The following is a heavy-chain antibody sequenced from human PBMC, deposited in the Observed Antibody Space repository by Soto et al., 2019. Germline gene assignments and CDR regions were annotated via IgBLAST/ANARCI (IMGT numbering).Heavy chain of an antibody. V-gene: IGHV2-5*02. CDR3: VHRIRGSGAEGY. CDR2: IYWDDDK. CDR1: GLPLSTSGVG. D-gene: IGHD6-19*01. J-gene: IGHJ4*02. Sequence: QITLKESGPTLVKPTQTLTLTCSFSGLPLSTSGVGVGWVRQPPGKALEWLAVIYWDDDKRYSPSLRTRLTITKDTSKSQVVLTMANMDPVDTATYDCVHRIRGSGAEGYWGQGTLVTVSS.